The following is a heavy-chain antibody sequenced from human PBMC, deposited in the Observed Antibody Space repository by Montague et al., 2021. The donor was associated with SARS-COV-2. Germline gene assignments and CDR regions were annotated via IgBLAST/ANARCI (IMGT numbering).Heavy chain of an antibody. CDR1: GDSISRSHYF. CDR2: IYFTGKT. V-gene: IGHV4-39*02. Sequence: SETLSLTCSVSGDSISRSHYFWAWIRQPPGMGLEWIGSIYFTGKTYYHPSPKSRVTISIDTSKNHFSLRLSSVTAADSAVFYCARWGLNNAFDIWGLGTMITISS. CDR3: ARWGLNNAFDI. J-gene: IGHJ3*02. D-gene: IGHD1/OR15-1a*01.